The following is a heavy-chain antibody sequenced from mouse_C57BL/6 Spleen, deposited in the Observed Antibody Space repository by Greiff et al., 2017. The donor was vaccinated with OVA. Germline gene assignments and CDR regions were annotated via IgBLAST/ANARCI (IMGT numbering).Heavy chain of an antibody. D-gene: IGHD1-1*01. J-gene: IGHJ2*01. CDR1: GYTFTDYY. V-gene: IGHV1-19*01. Sequence: SGPVLVKPGASVKMSCKASGYTFTDYYMNWVKQSHGKSLEWIGVINPYNGGTSYNQKFKGKATLTVDKSSSTAYMELNSLTSEDSAFYYCARSGRGTTVVADFDYGGQGTTLTVSS. CDR3: ARSGRGTTVVADFDY. CDR2: INPYNGGT.